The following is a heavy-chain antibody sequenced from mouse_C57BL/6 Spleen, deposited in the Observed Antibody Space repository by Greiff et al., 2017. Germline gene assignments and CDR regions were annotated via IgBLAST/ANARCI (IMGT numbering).Heavy chain of an antibody. J-gene: IGHJ4*01. D-gene: IGHD1-1*02. V-gene: IGHV1-42*01. CDR1: GYSFTGYY. CDR2: INPSTGGT. Sequence: EVQLQQSGPELVKPGASVKISCKASGYSFTGYYMNWVKQSPEKSLEWIGEINPSTGGTTYNQKFKAKATLTVDKSSSTAYMQLKSLTSEDSAVYYCARVGGNPYYYAMDYWGQGTSVTVSS. CDR3: ARVGGNPYYYAMDY.